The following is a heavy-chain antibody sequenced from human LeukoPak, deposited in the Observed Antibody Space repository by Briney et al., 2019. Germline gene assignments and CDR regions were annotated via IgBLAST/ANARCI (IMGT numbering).Heavy chain of an antibody. CDR1: GYTFTSYG. V-gene: IGHV1-18*01. CDR3: ARDARAGDYDASFRY. Sequence: GASVKVSCKASGYTFTSYGISWVRQAPGQGLEWMGWISAYNGNTNYAQKLQGRVTMTTDTSTSTAYMELRSLRSDDTAVYYCARDARAGDYDASFRYWGQGTLVTVSS. J-gene: IGHJ4*02. CDR2: ISAYNGNT. D-gene: IGHD4-17*01.